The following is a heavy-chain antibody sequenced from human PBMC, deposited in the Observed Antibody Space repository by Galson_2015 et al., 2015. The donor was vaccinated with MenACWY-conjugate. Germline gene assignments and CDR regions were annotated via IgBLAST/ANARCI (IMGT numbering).Heavy chain of an antibody. Sequence: ETLSLTCAVFGGSFGSYYWNWVRQTPGKGLEWIGEINHSGSTRYNPSLKSRLTISLDTSKNQFSLRLNSVTAADTAVYYCARGREVSSIYYDCSGEFDHWGQGTLVTVSS. V-gene: IGHV4-34*01. CDR2: INHSGST. CDR1: GGSFGSYY. D-gene: IGHD3-22*01. J-gene: IGHJ4*02. CDR3: ARGREVSSIYYDCSGEFDH.